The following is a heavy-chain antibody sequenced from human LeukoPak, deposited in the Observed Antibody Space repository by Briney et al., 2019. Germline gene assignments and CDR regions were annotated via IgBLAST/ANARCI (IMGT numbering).Heavy chain of an antibody. CDR1: GFTFSSYA. J-gene: IGHJ4*02. CDR2: ISGSGGST. V-gene: IGHV3-23*01. D-gene: IGHD2-15*01. CDR3: AMGGPTLFDY. Sequence: GGSLRLSCAAPGFTFSSYAMSWVRQAPGKGLEWVSAISGSGGSTYYADSVKGRFTISRDNAKNSLYLQMNSLRAEDTALYYCAMGGPTLFDYWGQGTLVTVSS.